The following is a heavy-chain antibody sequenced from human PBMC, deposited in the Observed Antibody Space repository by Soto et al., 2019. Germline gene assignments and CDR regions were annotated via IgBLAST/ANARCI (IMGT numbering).Heavy chain of an antibody. Sequence: ASVKVSCKASGYTFISYSRHWVRQAPGQRLEWMGWINVGNGNTKYSQKFQGRVTISRDTSASTAYMELSSLRSEDTSVYYCARARYFYDSSGLDYWGQGALVTVSS. D-gene: IGHD3-22*01. CDR3: ARARYFYDSSGLDY. J-gene: IGHJ4*02. V-gene: IGHV1-3*01. CDR1: GYTFISYS. CDR2: INVGNGNT.